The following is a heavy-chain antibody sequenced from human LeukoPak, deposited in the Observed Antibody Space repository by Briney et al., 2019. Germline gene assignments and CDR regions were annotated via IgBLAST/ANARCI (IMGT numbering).Heavy chain of an antibody. J-gene: IGHJ4*02. CDR1: GFTLTSYA. CDR2: ISDTGNT. V-gene: IGHV3-23*01. CDR3: AKAPVTTCRGAFCYPFDY. Sequence: PGGSLRLSCAASGFTLTSYAMSWVRQAPGKGLEWVSAISDTGNTYHADSVKGRFTTSRPSSKNTLFLQMNRLRPENAAVYYCAKAPVTTCRGAFCYPFDYWGLGTLVTVSS. D-gene: IGHD2-15*01.